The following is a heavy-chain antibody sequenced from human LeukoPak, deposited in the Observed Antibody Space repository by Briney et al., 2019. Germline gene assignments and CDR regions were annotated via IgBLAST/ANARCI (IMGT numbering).Heavy chain of an antibody. V-gene: IGHV1-8*01. J-gene: IGHJ5*02. CDR3: AREGYYDFWSGYANWFDP. D-gene: IGHD3-3*01. Sequence: ASVKVSCKASGYTFTSYDINWVRQATGQGLEWMGWMNPNSGNTGYAQKFQGRVTMTRNTSISTAYMELSSLRSEDTAVYYCAREGYYDFWSGYANWFDPWGQGTLVTVSS. CDR1: GYTFTSYD. CDR2: MNPNSGNT.